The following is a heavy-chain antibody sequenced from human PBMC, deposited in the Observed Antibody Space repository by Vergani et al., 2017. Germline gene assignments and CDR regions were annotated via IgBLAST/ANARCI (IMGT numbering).Heavy chain of an antibody. D-gene: IGHD6-13*01. J-gene: IGHJ4*02. V-gene: IGHV4-31*03. CDR3: AMYSSSSVGIDY. CDR2: IYYSGST. CDR1: GGSISSGGYY. Sequence: QVQLQESGPGLVKPSQTLSLTCTVSGGSISSGGYYWSWIRQHPGKVLEWIGYIYYSGSTYYNPSLKSRVTISVDTSKNQFSLKLSSVTAADTAVYYCAMYSSSSVGIDYWGQGTLVTVSS.